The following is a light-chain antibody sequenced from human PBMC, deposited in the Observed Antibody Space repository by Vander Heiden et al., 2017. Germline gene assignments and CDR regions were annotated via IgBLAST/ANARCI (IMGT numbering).Light chain of an antibody. CDR2: AAS. CDR1: QSISSN. CDR3: QQYNNWPLT. V-gene: IGKV3-15*01. Sequence: VLPLSPASLSVSPGERATLSCRASQSISSNLAWYQQKPGQAPRLLIYAASTRATGIPARFSGSGSGTEFTLTISSLQSEDFAVYYCQQYNNWPLTFGGGTKVEIK. J-gene: IGKJ4*01.